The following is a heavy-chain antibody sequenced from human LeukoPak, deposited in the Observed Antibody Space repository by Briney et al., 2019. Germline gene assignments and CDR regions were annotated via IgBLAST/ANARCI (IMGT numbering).Heavy chain of an antibody. CDR2: IIPILGIA. J-gene: IGHJ6*02. CDR1: EGTFSSYA. Sequence: ASVKVSCKASEGTFSSYAISWVRQAPGQGLEWMGRIIPILGIANYAQEFQGRVTITADKSTSTAYMELSSLRSEDTAVYYCATRKEMGYSSSWDKQRRTNYGMDVWGQGTTVTVSS. V-gene: IGHV1-69*04. CDR3: ATRKEMGYSSSWDKQRRTNYGMDV. D-gene: IGHD6-13*01.